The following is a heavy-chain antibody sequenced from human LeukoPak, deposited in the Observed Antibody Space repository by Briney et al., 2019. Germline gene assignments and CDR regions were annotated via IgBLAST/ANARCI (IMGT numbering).Heavy chain of an antibody. CDR2: ISYDGSNK. Sequence: GGSLRLSCAASGFTFSSYGMHWVRQAPGKGLEWVAVISYDGSNKYYADSVKGRFTISRDNSKNTLYLQMNSLRAEDTAVSYCAKSGEVRYYYGSGSYDYWGQGTLVTVSS. CDR1: GFTFSSYG. D-gene: IGHD3-10*01. J-gene: IGHJ4*02. CDR3: AKSGEVRYYYGSGSYDY. V-gene: IGHV3-30*18.